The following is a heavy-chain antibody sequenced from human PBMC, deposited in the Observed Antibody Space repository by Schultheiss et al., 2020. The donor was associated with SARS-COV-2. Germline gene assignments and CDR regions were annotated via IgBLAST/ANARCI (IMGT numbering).Heavy chain of an antibody. Sequence: ASVKVSCKASGGTFSSYAISWVRQAPGQGLEWMGWINPNSGGTNYAQKFQGRVTMTTDTSTSTAYMELRSLRSDDTAVYYCARVADSSGYYYFDYWGQGTLVTVSS. V-gene: IGHV1-18*01. CDR3: ARVADSSGYYYFDY. CDR2: INPNSGGT. J-gene: IGHJ4*02. D-gene: IGHD3-22*01. CDR1: GGTFSSYA.